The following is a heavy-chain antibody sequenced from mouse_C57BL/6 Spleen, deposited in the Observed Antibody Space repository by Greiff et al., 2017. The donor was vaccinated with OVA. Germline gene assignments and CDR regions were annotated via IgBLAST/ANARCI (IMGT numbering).Heavy chain of an antibody. V-gene: IGHV5-17*01. CDR3: ARTRLRLYFDG. J-gene: IGHJ1*03. D-gene: IGHD2-4*01. CDR1: GFTFSDYG. CDR2: ISSGSSTI. Sequence: EVKLVESGGGLVKPGGSLKLSCAASGFTFSDYGMHWVRQAPEKGLEWVAYISSGSSTIYYADTVKGRFTLSRDHAKNTLFLQTTSLRSEDTAMYYCARTRLRLYFDGWGTGTTVTVAS.